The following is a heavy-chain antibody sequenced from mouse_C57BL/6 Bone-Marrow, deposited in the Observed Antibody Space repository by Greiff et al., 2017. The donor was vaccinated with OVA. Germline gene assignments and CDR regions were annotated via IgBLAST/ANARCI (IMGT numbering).Heavy chain of an antibody. Sequence: QVQLQQSGPELVKPGASVKISCKASGYAFSSSWMNWVKQRPGKGLEWIGRIYPGDGDTNYNGKFKGKATLTADKYSSTAYMQRISLTSEDSAVYFCAREGLLLRYYCDYWGQGTTLTVSS. CDR1: GYAFSSSW. CDR2: IYPGDGDT. CDR3: AREGLLLRYYCDY. D-gene: IGHD1-1*01. J-gene: IGHJ2*01. V-gene: IGHV1-82*01.